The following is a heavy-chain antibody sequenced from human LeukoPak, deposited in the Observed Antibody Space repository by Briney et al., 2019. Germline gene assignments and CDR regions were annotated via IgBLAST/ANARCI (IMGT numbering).Heavy chain of an antibody. CDR2: ISADGGST. Sequence: GGFLRLSCVASGLNFDDSAMHWVRQAPGKGLEWVSLISADGGSTFSADSVKGRFSISRDNSKNSLYLQMNSLRSEDTAMYYCAKESGKFDYWDQGTLVAVSS. CDR3: AKESGKFDY. V-gene: IGHV3-43*02. J-gene: IGHJ4*02. CDR1: GLNFDDSA.